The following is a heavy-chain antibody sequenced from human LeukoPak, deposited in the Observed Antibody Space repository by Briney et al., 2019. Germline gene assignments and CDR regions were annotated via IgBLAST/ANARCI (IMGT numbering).Heavy chain of an antibody. V-gene: IGHV1-18*01. CDR3: ARDIGYRSGSYYTDQ. Sequence: ASVKVSCKASGYNFTKYGISWVRQAPGQGLEWMGWITTYKVNTKYEQKFQGTVTMTTDTSTSTAYMELRSLRSDDTAVYYCARDIGYRSGSYYTDQWGQGTLVTVSS. J-gene: IGHJ4*02. CDR2: ITTYKVNT. CDR1: GYNFTKYG. D-gene: IGHD3-10*01.